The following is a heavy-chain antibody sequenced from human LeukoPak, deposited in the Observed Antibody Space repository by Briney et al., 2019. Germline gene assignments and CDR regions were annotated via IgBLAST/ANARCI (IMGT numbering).Heavy chain of an antibody. V-gene: IGHV4-39*01. CDR2: IYYSGST. CDR3: ARRGGRGYFDY. Sequence: PSETLSLTCTVSGGSISSGGYYWSWIRQHPGKGLEWIGSIYYSGSTYYDPSLKSRVTISVDTSKNQFSLKLNSVTAADTAVYYCARRGGRGYFDYWGQGTLVTVSS. CDR1: GGSISSGGYY. D-gene: IGHD2-15*01. J-gene: IGHJ4*02.